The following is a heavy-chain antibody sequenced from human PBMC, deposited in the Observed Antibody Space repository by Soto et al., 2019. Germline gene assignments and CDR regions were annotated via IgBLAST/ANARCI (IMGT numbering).Heavy chain of an antibody. J-gene: IGHJ5*02. CDR1: GGTFSSYA. Sequence: ASVKVSCKASGGTFSSYAISWVRQAPGQGLEWMGGIIPIFGTANYAQKFQGRVTITADESTSTAYMELSSLRSEDTAVYYCARVKRADGKINWFDPWGQGTLVTVSS. CDR2: IIPIFGTA. CDR3: ARVKRADGKINWFDP. D-gene: IGHD6-13*01. V-gene: IGHV1-69*13.